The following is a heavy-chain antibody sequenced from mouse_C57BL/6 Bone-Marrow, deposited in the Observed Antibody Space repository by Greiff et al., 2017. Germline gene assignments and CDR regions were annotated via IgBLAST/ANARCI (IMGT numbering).Heavy chain of an antibody. CDR1: GYTFTSYT. D-gene: IGHD4-1*01. CDR3: AGEDWDDYAMDY. CDR2: INPSSGYT. Sequence: VQLQQPGAELARPGASVKMSCKASGYTFTSYTMHWVKQRPGQGLEWIGYINPSSGYTKYNQKFKDKATLTADKSSSTAYMKLSSLTSEDSAVYYCAGEDWDDYAMDYWGQGTSVTVSS. V-gene: IGHV1-4*01. J-gene: IGHJ4*01.